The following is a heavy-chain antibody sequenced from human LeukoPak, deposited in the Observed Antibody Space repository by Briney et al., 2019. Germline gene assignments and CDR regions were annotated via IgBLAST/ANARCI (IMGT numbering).Heavy chain of an antibody. CDR3: ARNHFDSSSHQWSWFDP. D-gene: IGHD3-22*01. J-gene: IGHJ5*02. CDR2: IYHSGST. Sequence: PSETLSLTCGVSGGSISSMNWWTWVRQSAGKGLEWIGEIYHSGSTNYNPSLESRVTISVDKSKNHFSLRLSSVTAADTAMYYCARNHFDSSSHQWSWFDPWGQGTLVTVSS. V-gene: IGHV4-4*02. CDR1: GGSISSMNW.